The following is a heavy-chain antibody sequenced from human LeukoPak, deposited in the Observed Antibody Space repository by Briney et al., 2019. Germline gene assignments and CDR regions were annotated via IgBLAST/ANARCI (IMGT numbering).Heavy chain of an antibody. D-gene: IGHD6-6*01. Sequence: GGSLRLSCAASGFTFSSYGMHWVRQAPGKGLEWVAFIRYDGSNKYYADSVKGRFTISRDNSKDTLYLQMNSLRAEDTAVYYCAKDRIPVPEYSSSSGLGYWGQGTLVTVSS. CDR2: IRYDGSNK. V-gene: IGHV3-30*02. J-gene: IGHJ4*02. CDR3: AKDRIPVPEYSSSSGLGY. CDR1: GFTFSSYG.